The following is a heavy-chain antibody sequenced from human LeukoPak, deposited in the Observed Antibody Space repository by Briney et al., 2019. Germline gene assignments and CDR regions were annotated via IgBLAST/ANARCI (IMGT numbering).Heavy chain of an antibody. CDR3: ARGYYDFWSGYSYYFDY. J-gene: IGHJ4*02. D-gene: IGHD3-3*01. CDR2: IYYSGST. V-gene: IGHV4-59*01. Sequence: SETLSLTCTVSGGSISSYYWSWIRQPPGKGLEWIGYIYYSGSTNYNPPLKSRVTISVDTSKNQFSLKLSSVTAADTAVYYCARGYYDFWSGYSYYFDYWGQGTLVTVSS. CDR1: GGSISSYY.